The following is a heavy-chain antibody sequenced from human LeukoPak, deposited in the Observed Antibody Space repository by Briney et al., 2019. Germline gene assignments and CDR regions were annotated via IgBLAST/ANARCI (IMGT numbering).Heavy chain of an antibody. J-gene: IGHJ6*02. D-gene: IGHD3-16*02. CDR1: GFTFGSYG. CDR2: ISGSGGST. Sequence: GGSLRLSCAASGFTFGSYGMSWVRQAPGKGLEWVSAISGSGGSTYYADSVKGRFTISRDNSKNTLYLQMNSLRAEDTAVYYCAKVSYDYVWGSYRPVGMDVWGQGTTVTVSS. CDR3: AKVSYDYVWGSYRPVGMDV. V-gene: IGHV3-23*01.